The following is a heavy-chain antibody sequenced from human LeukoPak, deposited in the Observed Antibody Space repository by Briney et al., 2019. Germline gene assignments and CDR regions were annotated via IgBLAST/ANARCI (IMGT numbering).Heavy chain of an antibody. CDR3: AREGGAISFIDY. D-gene: IGHD3-16*02. CDR2: IYNSGST. Sequence: PSETLSLTCTVSGGSISSYYWSWIRKPPGKGPEWIGYIYNSGSTNYTPSLKSRVTISIDTSKNQFSLKLSSVTAADTAVYYCAREGGAISFIDYWGQGTLVTVSS. CDR1: GGSISSYY. J-gene: IGHJ4*02. V-gene: IGHV4-59*01.